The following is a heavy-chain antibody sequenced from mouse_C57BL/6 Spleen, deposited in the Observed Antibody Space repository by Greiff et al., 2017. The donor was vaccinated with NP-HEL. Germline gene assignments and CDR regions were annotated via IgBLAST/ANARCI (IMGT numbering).Heavy chain of an antibody. Sequence: EVNLVESGGGLVKPGGSLKLSCAASGFTFSSYAMSWVRQTPEKRLEWVATISDGGSYTYYPGNVKGRFTISRDNAKNNLYLQMSHLKSEDTAMYYCARDYYGSSYGFDYWGQGTTLTVSS. D-gene: IGHD1-1*01. CDR3: ARDYYGSSYGFDY. CDR1: GFTFSSYA. V-gene: IGHV5-4*03. J-gene: IGHJ2*01. CDR2: ISDGGSYT.